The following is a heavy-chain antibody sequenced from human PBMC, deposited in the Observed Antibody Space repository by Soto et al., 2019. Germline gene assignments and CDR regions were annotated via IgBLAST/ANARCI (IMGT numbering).Heavy chain of an antibody. CDR1: VFTFSSYA. CDR3: AKSAGGGGSCMDV. D-gene: IGHD2-15*01. V-gene: IGHV3-23*01. Sequence: GVLRLSCAASVFTFSSYAMSWVRQAPGKGLEWVSAISGSGGSTYYADSVKGRFTISRDNSKNTLYLQMNSLRAEDTAVYYCAKSAGGGGSCMDVWGQGTTVTVSS. J-gene: IGHJ6*02. CDR2: ISGSGGST.